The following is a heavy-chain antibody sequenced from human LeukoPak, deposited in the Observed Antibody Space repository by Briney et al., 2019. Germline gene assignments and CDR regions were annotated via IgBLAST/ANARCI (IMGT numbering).Heavy chain of an antibody. Sequence: GGSLRLSCAASGFTFSSNDMSWVRQAPGKGLEWVSSMSLSTNGKTYADSVKGRFAISTDNAKNTLYLQMESLRAEDTAIYYCAKALTRWAFDIWGQGTTVTVSS. CDR2: MSLSTNGK. J-gene: IGHJ3*02. CDR1: GFTFSSND. D-gene: IGHD3-16*01. CDR3: AKALTRWAFDI. V-gene: IGHV3-23*01.